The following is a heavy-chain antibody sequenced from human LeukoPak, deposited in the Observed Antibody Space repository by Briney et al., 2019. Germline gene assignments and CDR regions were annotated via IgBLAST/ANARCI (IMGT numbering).Heavy chain of an antibody. V-gene: IGHV4-59*08. Sequence: SETLSLTCTFSGGSISTYYWSWIRQPPGKGLEWIGYIYYSGSTNYNPSLKSRVTISVDTSKNQFSLKLSSVTAADTAVYYCASGKRVGELSLDYWGQGTLVTVSS. CDR3: ASGKRVGELSLDY. D-gene: IGHD3-10*01. J-gene: IGHJ4*02. CDR1: GGSISTYY. CDR2: IYYSGST.